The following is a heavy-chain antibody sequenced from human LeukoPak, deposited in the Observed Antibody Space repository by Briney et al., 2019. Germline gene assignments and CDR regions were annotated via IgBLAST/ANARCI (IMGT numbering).Heavy chain of an antibody. Sequence: PGGSLRLSCAASGFTFSSYAMSWVRQAPGKGLEWVSAISGSGGSTYYADSVKGRFTISRDNSKNTLYLQMNSLRPEDTAVYYCARDLHCSGGSCYSGLHYWGQGTLVTVSS. V-gene: IGHV3-23*01. D-gene: IGHD2-15*01. CDR1: GFTFSSYA. CDR3: ARDLHCSGGSCYSGLHY. CDR2: ISGSGGST. J-gene: IGHJ4*02.